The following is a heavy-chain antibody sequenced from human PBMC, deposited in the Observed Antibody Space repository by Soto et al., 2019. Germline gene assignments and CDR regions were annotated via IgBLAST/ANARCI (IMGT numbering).Heavy chain of an antibody. CDR2: IGGSGGST. Sequence: EVQLLESGGGLVQPGESLRLSCAASGLTFSRYAMSWVRQAPGKGLEWVSAIGGSGGSTYYADSVKGRFTISRDNSKNPLYLQMNSLRDEDTALYFCAKDVAPVLPYYFDYWGQGTLVTVSS. V-gene: IGHV3-23*01. D-gene: IGHD5-12*01. J-gene: IGHJ4*02. CDR1: GLTFSRYA. CDR3: AKDVAPVLPYYFDY.